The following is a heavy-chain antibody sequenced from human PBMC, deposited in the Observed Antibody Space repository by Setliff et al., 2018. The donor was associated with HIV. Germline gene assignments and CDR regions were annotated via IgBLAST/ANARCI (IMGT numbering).Heavy chain of an antibody. V-gene: IGHV1-69*13. CDR3: ATGRHYYDSSDYPANPFDV. D-gene: IGHD3-22*01. CDR2: IIPIFGTG. Sequence: GPSVKVPSKASGAPFINPAFNWVRQAPGQGLEWMGSIIPIFGTGNYAQNFQGRVTITADGSTSTAYMELTSLRSEDTAVYYCATGRHYYDSSDYPANPFDVWGQGTLVTVSS. J-gene: IGHJ3*01. CDR1: GAPFINPA.